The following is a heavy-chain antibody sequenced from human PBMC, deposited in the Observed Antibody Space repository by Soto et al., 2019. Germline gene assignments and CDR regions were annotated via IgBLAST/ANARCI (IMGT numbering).Heavy chain of an antibody. V-gene: IGHV1-46*01. CDR2: INPSGGST. J-gene: IGHJ4*02. D-gene: IGHD3-3*01. CDR3: ARDWTHYDFWS. CDR1: GYTFTSYY. Sequence: QVQLVQSGAEVKKPGASVKVSCKASGYTFTSYYMHWVRQAPGQGLEWMGIINPSGGSTSYAQKFQGRVSMTRDTSTSTVYMELSSLRSEDTAVYYCARDWTHYDFWSWGQGTLVAVSS.